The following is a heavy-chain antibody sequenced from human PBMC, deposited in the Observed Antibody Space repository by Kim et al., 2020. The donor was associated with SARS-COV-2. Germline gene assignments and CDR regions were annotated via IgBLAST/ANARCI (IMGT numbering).Heavy chain of an antibody. J-gene: IGHJ4*02. V-gene: IGHV4-34*01. CDR3: ARGIAAAEGDY. CDR2: T. Sequence: TSDKPALKSRVTRSVDTSKNQFALKLSSVTAADTAVYYCARGIAAAEGDYWGQGTLVTVSS. D-gene: IGHD6-13*01.